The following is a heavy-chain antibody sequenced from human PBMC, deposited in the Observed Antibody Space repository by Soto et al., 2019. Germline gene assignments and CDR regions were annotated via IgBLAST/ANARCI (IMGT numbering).Heavy chain of an antibody. D-gene: IGHD2-2*02. CDR1: GGSISSGGHY. J-gene: IGHJ5*02. V-gene: IGHV4-31*03. CDR2: IYYSGST. Sequence: KPSETLSLTCTVSGGSISSGGHYWSWIRQHPGKGLEWIGYIYYSGSTYYNPSLKSRVTISVDTSKNQFSLKLSSVTAADTAVYYCARAHCSSTSCYTNWFDPWGQGTLVTVSS. CDR3: ARAHCSSTSCYTNWFDP.